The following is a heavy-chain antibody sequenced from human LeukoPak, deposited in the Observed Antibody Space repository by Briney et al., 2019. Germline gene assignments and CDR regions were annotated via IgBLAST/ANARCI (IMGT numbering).Heavy chain of an antibody. D-gene: IGHD6-19*01. CDR1: GFTFSSYA. Sequence: PGGSLRLSCAASGFTFSSYAMSWVRQAPRKGLEWVSAISGSGGSTYYADSVKGRFTISRDNSKNTLYLQMNSLRAEDTAVYYCARHPFIAVADCDLDYWGQGTLVTVSS. J-gene: IGHJ4*02. CDR3: ARHPFIAVADCDLDY. CDR2: ISGSGGST. V-gene: IGHV3-23*01.